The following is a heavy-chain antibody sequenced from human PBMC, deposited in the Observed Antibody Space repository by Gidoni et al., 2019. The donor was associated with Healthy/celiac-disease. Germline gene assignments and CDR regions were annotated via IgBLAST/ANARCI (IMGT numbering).Heavy chain of an antibody. CDR3: AKDLASGRDYYYGMDV. CDR2: ISWNSGSI. Sequence: EVQLVESGGGLVQPGRSLRLSCAASGFIFSAYAMHWVRQAPGKGLEWVSGISWNSGSIGYADSVKGRFTIARDNAKNSLYLQMNSLRAEDTALYYGAKDLASGRDYYYGMDVWGQGTTVTVSS. D-gene: IGHD6-19*01. J-gene: IGHJ6*02. V-gene: IGHV3-9*01. CDR1: GFIFSAYA.